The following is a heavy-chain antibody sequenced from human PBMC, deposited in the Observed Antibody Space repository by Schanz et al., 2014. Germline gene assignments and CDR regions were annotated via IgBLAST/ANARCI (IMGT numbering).Heavy chain of an antibody. D-gene: IGHD3-9*01. J-gene: IGHJ4*02. Sequence: EVQLLESGGGLVQPGGSLRLSCAASGFTFSDYYMSWVRQAPGKGLEWVSVIYSGIGAYYADSVKDRFTVSRDNSKNTVYLQMNRLRAEDTAVYYCARDSRPNYDFLTAYYSIDYWGQGTLVTVSS. V-gene: IGHV3-66*01. CDR2: IYSGIGA. CDR3: ARDSRPNYDFLTAYYSIDY. CDR1: GFTFSDYY.